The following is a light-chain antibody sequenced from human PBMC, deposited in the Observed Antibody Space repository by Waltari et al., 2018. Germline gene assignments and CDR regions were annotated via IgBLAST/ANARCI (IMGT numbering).Light chain of an antibody. Sequence: QSALTQPRSVSGAPGQSVTISCTKTNSDIDPFNYVSWYQQHPGKAPKLVIYGVRVRPAGVPYCFSAPRSGNSASLIISGLQPEDEAASYCSSFPGGSLVFGCWTELTVL. CDR3: SSFPGGSLV. V-gene: IGLV2-11*01. CDR1: NSDIDPFNY. CDR2: GVR. J-gene: IGLJ2*01.